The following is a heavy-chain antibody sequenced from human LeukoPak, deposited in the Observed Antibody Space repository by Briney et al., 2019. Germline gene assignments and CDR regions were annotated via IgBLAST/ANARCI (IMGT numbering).Heavy chain of an antibody. V-gene: IGHV5-51*01. J-gene: IGHJ5*02. CDR1: GYSVTSYW. Sequence: GESLEISCKGSGYSVTSYWIGWVRQMPGKGLEWMGIIYPGDSDTRYSPSFQGQVTISADKSISTAYLQWSSLKASDTAMYYCARQEYCSGGSCYTWFDPWGQGTLVTVSS. CDR3: ARQEYCSGGSCYTWFDP. CDR2: IYPGDSDT. D-gene: IGHD2-15*01.